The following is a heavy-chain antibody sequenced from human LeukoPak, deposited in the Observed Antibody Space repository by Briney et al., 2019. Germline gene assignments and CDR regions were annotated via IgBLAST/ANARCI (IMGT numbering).Heavy chain of an antibody. V-gene: IGHV3-30*18. CDR3: AKEGQTPYSSKFSFDY. Sequence: GRSLRLSCAASGVTLSSHGMHWVRQAPGKGLEWVAVISSGGTTTYYADSVKGRFIISRDNSKNTLYLQMNSLRIEDTAVYYCAKEGQTPYSSKFSFDYWGQGTLVTVSS. CDR2: ISSGGTTT. CDR1: GVTLSSHG. J-gene: IGHJ4*02. D-gene: IGHD6-13*01.